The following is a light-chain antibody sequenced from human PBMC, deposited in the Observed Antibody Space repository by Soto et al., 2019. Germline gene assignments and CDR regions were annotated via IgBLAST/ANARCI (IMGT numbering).Light chain of an antibody. Sequence: EIVLTQSPGTLSLSPGERATLSCRASQSVGSNYLAWYQQKPGQAPRLLIYGASSRATGIPDRFSGSGSETDFTLTISRLEPEDFAVYYCQQYGSSRTLGQGTKVDIK. CDR3: QQYGSSRT. J-gene: IGKJ1*01. V-gene: IGKV3-20*01. CDR2: GAS. CDR1: QSVGSNY.